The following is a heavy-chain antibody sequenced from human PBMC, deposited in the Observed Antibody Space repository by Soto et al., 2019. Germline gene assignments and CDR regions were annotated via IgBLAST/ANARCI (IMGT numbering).Heavy chain of an antibody. CDR2: ISHDGITT. CDR1: GLTFSNYV. D-gene: IGHD3-10*01. J-gene: IGHJ4*02. Sequence: GGSLRLSCAASGLTFSNYVMSWVRQAPGKGLEWVSSISHDGITTYYADSVKGRSTIARDNSKNKLYMKINSLRAEYTALYYCAKDYYVSGSYYVSDYWGQGTLVTVSS. V-gene: IGHV3-23*01. CDR3: AKDYYVSGSYYVSDY.